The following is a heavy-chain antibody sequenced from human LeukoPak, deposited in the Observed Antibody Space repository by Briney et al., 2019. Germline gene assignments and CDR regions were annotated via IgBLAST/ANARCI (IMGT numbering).Heavy chain of an antibody. Sequence: GGSLRLSCAASGFTFSNYAMSWVRQAPGKGLEWVSAISGGGGSTYYADSAKGRFTISRDDSKNTLYLQVNDLRAEDTAVYYCARDWGYWGQGTLVTVSS. V-gene: IGHV3-23*01. D-gene: IGHD3-16*01. CDR3: ARDWGY. J-gene: IGHJ4*02. CDR1: GFTFSNYA. CDR2: ISGGGGST.